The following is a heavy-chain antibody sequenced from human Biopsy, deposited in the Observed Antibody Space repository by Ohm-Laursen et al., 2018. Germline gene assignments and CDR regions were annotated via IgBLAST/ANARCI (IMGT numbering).Heavy chain of an antibody. V-gene: IGHV3-30*03. CDR3: ARDLRGHWFFDL. CDR1: GFTFSSYG. J-gene: IGHJ2*01. CDR2: MSYDGTQK. D-gene: IGHD5/OR15-5a*01. Sequence: SLRLSCSASGFTFSSYGMHWVRQAPGKGLEWVATMSYDGTQKYYADSVKGRFTISRDDSKNTLYLQMNSLRVEDTAVFYCARDLRGHWFFDLWGRGTLVTASS.